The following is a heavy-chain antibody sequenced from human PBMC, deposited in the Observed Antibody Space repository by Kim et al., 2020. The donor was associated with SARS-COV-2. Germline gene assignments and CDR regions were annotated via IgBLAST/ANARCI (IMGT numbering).Heavy chain of an antibody. CDR2: INHSGST. CDR1: GGSFSGYY. Sequence: SETLSLTCAVYGGSFSGYYWSWIRQPPGKGLEWIGEINHSGSTNYNPSLKSRVTISVDTSKNQFSLKLSSVTAADTAVYYCARGSPRGIAAAGTVHFDLWGRGTLVTVSS. V-gene: IGHV4-34*01. CDR3: ARGSPRGIAAAGTVHFDL. D-gene: IGHD6-13*01. J-gene: IGHJ2*01.